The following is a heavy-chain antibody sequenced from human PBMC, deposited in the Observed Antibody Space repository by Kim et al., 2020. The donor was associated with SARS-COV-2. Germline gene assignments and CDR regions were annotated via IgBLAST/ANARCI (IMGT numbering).Heavy chain of an antibody. Sequence: ASVKVSCKASGYTFTSYAMNWVRQAPGQGLEWMGWINTNTGNPTYAQGFTGRFVFSLDTSVSTAYLQISSLKAEDTAVYYCARDWLGGPTAAGTVFDYWGQGTLVTVSS. CDR2: INTNTGNP. CDR1: GYTFTSYA. CDR3: ARDWLGGPTAAGTVFDY. V-gene: IGHV7-4-1*02. J-gene: IGHJ4*02. D-gene: IGHD6-13*01.